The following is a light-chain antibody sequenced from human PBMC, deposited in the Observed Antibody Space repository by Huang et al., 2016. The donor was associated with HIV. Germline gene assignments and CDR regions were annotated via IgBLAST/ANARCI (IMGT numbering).Light chain of an antibody. CDR2: STS. Sequence: DIQMTQSPSSLSAFVGDTVTITCRASQGISNSVAWSRQKPGKAPKRLLYSTSRLESGVPARLRGGGSGTDYTLTINSLQPDDFATYYCQQYYTSPTFGQGSKVEIK. CDR3: QQYYTSPT. V-gene: IGKV1-NL1*01. J-gene: IGKJ1*01. CDR1: QGISNS.